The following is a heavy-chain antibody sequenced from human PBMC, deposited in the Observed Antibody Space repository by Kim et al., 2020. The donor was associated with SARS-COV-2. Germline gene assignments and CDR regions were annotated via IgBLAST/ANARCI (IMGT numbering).Heavy chain of an antibody. CDR3: ARGVIATYYYYYYYMDV. Sequence: LKSRVTISVDTSKNQFSLKLSSVTAADTAVYYCARGVIATYYYYYYYMDVWGKGTTVTVSS. D-gene: IGHD2-21*01. V-gene: IGHV4-34*01. J-gene: IGHJ6*03.